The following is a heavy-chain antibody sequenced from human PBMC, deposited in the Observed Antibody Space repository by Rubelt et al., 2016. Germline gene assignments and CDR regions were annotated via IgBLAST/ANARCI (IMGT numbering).Heavy chain of an antibody. V-gene: IGHV3-74*01. J-gene: IGHJ4*02. CDR3: ARGRYYASDY. CDR1: GFTFNTYW. CDR2: INSDGSST. D-gene: IGHD3-16*01. Sequence: EVQLVESGGGLVQPGGSLRLSCAASGFTFNTYWMHWVRQGPGKGLVWVSRINSDGSSTSYADSVKGRFTISRDNANNTLYLQMNSLRAEDTAVYYCARGRYYASDYWGQGTLVTVSS.